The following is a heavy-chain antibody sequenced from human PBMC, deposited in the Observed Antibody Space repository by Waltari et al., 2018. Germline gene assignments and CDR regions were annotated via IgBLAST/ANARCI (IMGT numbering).Heavy chain of an antibody. CDR1: GGTTSTTRHY. D-gene: IGHD5-12*01. V-gene: IGHV4-39*01. J-gene: IGHJ3*01. Sequence: QLQLQVSGPGLVKPSETLALTCSVSGGTTSTTRHYWGWIRQPPGQGLEWIGTISYNGATYSSPSLRGRLTLSRDTTMNQLSLKLGSVTAADTAVYYCATYIGASVGTAAFDVWGQGTMVTVSS. CDR3: ATYIGASVGTAAFDV. CDR2: ISYNGAT.